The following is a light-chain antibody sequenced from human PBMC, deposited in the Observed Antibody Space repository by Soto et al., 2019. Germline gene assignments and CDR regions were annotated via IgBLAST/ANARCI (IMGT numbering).Light chain of an antibody. Sequence: EIVMTQSPATLSVSPGERATLSCRASQSVSINLAWYQQKPGQAPRLLIYGASTRATGIPARFSGSGSGTEFTVTISSRQSEDFAVYYCQQYNNWPLTFGGGTKVEIK. CDR2: GAS. CDR3: QQYNNWPLT. CDR1: QSVSIN. V-gene: IGKV3-15*01. J-gene: IGKJ4*01.